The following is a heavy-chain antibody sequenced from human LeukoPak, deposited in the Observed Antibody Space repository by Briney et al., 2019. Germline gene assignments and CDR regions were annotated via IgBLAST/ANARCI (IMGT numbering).Heavy chain of an antibody. CDR3: ARERESDDYYDHAFDI. D-gene: IGHD3-22*01. J-gene: IGHJ3*02. CDR1: GYTFTGYY. V-gene: IGHV1-2*06. Sequence: ASVKVSCKATGYTFTGYYMHWVRQAPGQGLEWMGRINPDSGDTNSAQKFQGRVTMTRDTSIGTAYMELSRLRSDDTAVYYCARERESDDYYDHAFDIWGQGTMVTVSS. CDR2: INPDSGDT.